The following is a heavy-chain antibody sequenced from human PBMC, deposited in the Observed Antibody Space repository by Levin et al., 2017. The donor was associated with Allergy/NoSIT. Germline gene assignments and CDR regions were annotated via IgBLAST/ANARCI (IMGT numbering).Heavy chain of an antibody. V-gene: IGHV3-23*01. CDR3: AKYYCSSTNCYTNY. J-gene: IGHJ4*02. CDR2: ISAGGGST. Sequence: GGSLRLSCAASGFTFSSYAMSWVRQAPGKGLEWVSEISAGGGSTYYADSVKGPFTISRDNSKNTLYLQMNSLRAEDTAIYYCAKYYCSSTNCYTNYWGQGTLVTVSS. D-gene: IGHD2-2*02. CDR1: GFTFSSYA.